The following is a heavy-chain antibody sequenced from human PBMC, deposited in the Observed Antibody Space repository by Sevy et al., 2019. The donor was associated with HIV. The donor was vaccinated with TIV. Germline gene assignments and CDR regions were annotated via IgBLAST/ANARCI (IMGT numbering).Heavy chain of an antibody. Sequence: GGYLRLSCAASEFTFSSYWMSWVRQAPGKGLEWVANIKQDGSEKYYVDSVKGRFTVSRDNAKNSLYLQMNSLRAEDTAVYYSARSGGSYDYGMDVWGQGTTVIVSS. CDR1: EFTFSSYW. J-gene: IGHJ6*02. D-gene: IGHD1-26*01. CDR3: ARSGGSYDYGMDV. V-gene: IGHV3-7*01. CDR2: IKQDGSEK.